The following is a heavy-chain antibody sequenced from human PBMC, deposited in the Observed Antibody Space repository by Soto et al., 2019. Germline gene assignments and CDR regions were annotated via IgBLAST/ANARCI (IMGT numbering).Heavy chain of an antibody. CDR1: GDSIGSGAFY. V-gene: IGHV4-31*03. D-gene: IGHD1-26*01. CDR3: ARALGGVSSSGMDV. CDR2: VSVSGNA. J-gene: IGHJ6*02. Sequence: HLQESGPGLVAPSQTLSLRCSVSGDSIGSGAFYWTWIRQVPGKGLEWIGYVSVSGNAYYNPSLKSRVAMSIETSENQLSLRLLSVTAADAAVYLCARALGGVSSSGMDVWGQGTSVTVS.